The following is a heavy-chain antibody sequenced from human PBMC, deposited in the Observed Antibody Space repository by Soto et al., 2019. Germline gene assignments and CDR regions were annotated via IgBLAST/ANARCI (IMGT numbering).Heavy chain of an antibody. CDR2: ISSSSSTI. Sequence: GGSLRLSCAASGFTFSSYSMNWVRQAPGKELEWVSSISSSSSTIHCADSVKGRFTISRDDAKNSLYLQMNSLRAEDTAVYYCAREGMRERSYFDYWGQGTLVTVS. CDR1: GFTFSSYS. J-gene: IGHJ4*02. CDR3: AREGMRERSYFDY. V-gene: IGHV3-48*01. D-gene: IGHD1-1*01.